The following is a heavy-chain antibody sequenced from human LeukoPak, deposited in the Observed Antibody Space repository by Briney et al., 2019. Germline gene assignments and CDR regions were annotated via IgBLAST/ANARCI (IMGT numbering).Heavy chain of an antibody. CDR1: GFTFSIYA. J-gene: IGHJ4*02. CDR2: VSCSGGST. D-gene: IGHD3-10*01. V-gene: IGHV3-23*01. CDR3: AMGPSDGSESYLIDY. Sequence: GGSLRLSCAVSGFTFSIYAMCWVRHAPPKGRLWVSTVSCSGGSTNYAASLKGRFTISIDNSKNTLYLQLNSVSGEDTAVYYCAMGPSDGSESYLIDYLGEGGLV.